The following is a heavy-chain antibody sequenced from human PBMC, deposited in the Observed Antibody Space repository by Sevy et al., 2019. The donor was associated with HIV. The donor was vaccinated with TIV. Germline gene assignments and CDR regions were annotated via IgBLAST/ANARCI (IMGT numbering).Heavy chain of an antibody. J-gene: IGHJ3*02. CDR2: ISYDGSNK. Sequence: GGSLRLSCAASGFTFSSYAMHWVRQAPGKGLEWVAVISYDGSNKYYADSVNGRFTISRDNSKNTLYLQMNSLRAEDTAVYYCARSGAVPSDDAFDIWGQGTMVTVSS. CDR3: ARSGAVPSDDAFDI. V-gene: IGHV3-30*04. CDR1: GFTFSSYA. D-gene: IGHD6-6*01.